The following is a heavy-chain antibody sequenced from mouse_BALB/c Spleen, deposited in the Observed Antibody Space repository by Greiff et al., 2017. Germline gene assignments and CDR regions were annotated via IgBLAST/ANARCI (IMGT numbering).Heavy chain of an antibody. Sequence: VKLMESGAELVRPGTSVKVSCKASGYAFTNYLIEWVKQRPGQGLEWIGVINPGSGGTNYNEKFKGKATLTADKSSSTAYMQLSSLTSDDSAVYFCARREYGNYHYAMDYWGQGTSVTVSS. CDR1: GYAFTNYL. V-gene: IGHV1-54*01. D-gene: IGHD2-10*02. CDR2: INPGSGGT. J-gene: IGHJ4*01. CDR3: ARREYGNYHYAMDY.